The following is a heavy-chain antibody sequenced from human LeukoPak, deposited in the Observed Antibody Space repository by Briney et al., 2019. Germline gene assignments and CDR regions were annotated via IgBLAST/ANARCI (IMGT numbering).Heavy chain of an antibody. CDR3: AKVGIVGAGFDY. J-gene: IGHJ4*02. CDR1: GFTFDDYA. CDR2: ISWNSGSI. Sequence: PGGSLRLSCAASGFTFDDYAMHWVRQAPGKGLEWVSGISWNSGSIGYADSVKGRFTISRDNAKNSLYLQMNSLGAEATSLYSCAKVGIVGAGFDYWGQGTLVTVSS. D-gene: IGHD1-26*01. V-gene: IGHV3-9*01.